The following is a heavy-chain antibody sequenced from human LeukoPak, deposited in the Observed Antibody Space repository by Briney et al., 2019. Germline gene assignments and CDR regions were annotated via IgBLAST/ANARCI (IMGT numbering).Heavy chain of an antibody. CDR2: ISYDGSNK. CDR1: GFTFSSYG. D-gene: IGHD2-21*02. J-gene: IGHJ6*02. CDR3: AKDGPAYCGGDCYLDV. V-gene: IGHV3-30*18. Sequence: QPGGSLRLSCAASGFTFSSYGMHWVRQAPGKGLEWVAVISYDGSNKYYADSVKGRFTISRDNSKNTLYLQMNSLRAEDTAVYYCAKDGPAYCGGDCYLDVWGQGTTVTVSS.